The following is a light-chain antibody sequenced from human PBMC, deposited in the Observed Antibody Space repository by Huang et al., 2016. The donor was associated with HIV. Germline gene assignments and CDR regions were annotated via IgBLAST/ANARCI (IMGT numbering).Light chain of an antibody. V-gene: IGKV3-20*01. CDR1: QSVSSNY. CDR3: QQYGSSPIT. CDR2: GAS. J-gene: IGKJ5*01. Sequence: EIVLTQSPGTLSLSPGERATLSCRASQSVSSNYLAWYQQKLGQAPRLLIFGASSRATDIPDRFSGSGSGTDFTFTISRLEPEDFAVYFCQQYGSSPITFGQGTRLEIK.